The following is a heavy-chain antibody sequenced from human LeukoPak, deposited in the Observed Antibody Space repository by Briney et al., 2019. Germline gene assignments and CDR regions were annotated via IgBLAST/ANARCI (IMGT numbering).Heavy chain of an antibody. CDR1: GFTFSSYG. J-gene: IGHJ4*02. Sequence: PGGSLRLSCAASGFTFSSYGMHWVRQAPGKGLEWVAFIRYDGSNKYYADSVKGRFTISRDNSKNTLYLQMNSLRAEDTAVYYCANFYSSGYYHFDYWGQGTLVTVSS. V-gene: IGHV3-30*02. CDR3: ANFYSSGYYHFDY. D-gene: IGHD3-22*01. CDR2: IRYDGSNK.